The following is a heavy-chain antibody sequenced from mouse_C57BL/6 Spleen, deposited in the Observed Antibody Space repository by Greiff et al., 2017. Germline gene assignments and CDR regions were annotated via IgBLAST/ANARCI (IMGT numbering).Heavy chain of an antibody. Sequence: DVMLVESGGDLVKPGGSLKLSCAASGFTFSSYGMSWVRQTPDKRLEWVATISSGGSYTYYPDSVKGRFTISRDNAKNTLYLQMSSLKSEDTAMYYCARHDYGSSPYAMDYWGQGTSVTVSS. CDR1: GFTFSSYG. CDR3: ARHDYGSSPYAMDY. D-gene: IGHD1-1*01. J-gene: IGHJ4*01. CDR2: ISSGGSYT. V-gene: IGHV5-6*02.